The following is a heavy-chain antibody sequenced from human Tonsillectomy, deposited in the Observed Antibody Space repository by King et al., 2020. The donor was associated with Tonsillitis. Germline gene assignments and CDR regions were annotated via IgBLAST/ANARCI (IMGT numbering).Heavy chain of an antibody. CDR3: AKDALSGSYGYYFDY. V-gene: IGHV3-30-3*01. J-gene: IGHJ4*02. D-gene: IGHD1-26*01. Sequence: VQLVESGGGVVQPGRSLRLSCAASGFTFRGYALHWVRQAPCRGLEWVVVISYDGSNKYYADSVRGRFTISRENSKNTLYLHMTSLRVEDTAVFYCAKDALSGSYGYYFDYWGQGTLVTVSS. CDR2: ISYDGSNK. CDR1: GFTFRGYA.